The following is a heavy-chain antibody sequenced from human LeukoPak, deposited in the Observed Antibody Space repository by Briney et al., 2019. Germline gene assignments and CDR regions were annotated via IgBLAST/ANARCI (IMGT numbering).Heavy chain of an antibody. CDR1: GGTFSSYA. D-gene: IGHD1-26*01. CDR2: TIPIFGTA. J-gene: IGHJ4*02. Sequence: SVKVSCKASGGTFSSYAISWVRQAPGQGLEWMGGTIPIFGTANYAQKFQGRVTITADESTSTAYMELSSLRSEDTAVYYCARVVPSQEWELACGGYFDYWGQGTLVTVSS. V-gene: IGHV1-69*13. CDR3: ARVVPSQEWELACGGYFDY.